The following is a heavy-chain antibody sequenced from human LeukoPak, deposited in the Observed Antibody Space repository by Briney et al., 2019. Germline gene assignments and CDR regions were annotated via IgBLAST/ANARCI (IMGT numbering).Heavy chain of an antibody. CDR1: GGSISSYY. J-gene: IGHJ5*02. Sequence: PSETLSLTCTVSGGSISSYYWSWLRQPAGKGLEWIGRIYTSGSTNYNPSLKSRVTMSVDTSKNQFSLKLSSVTAADTAVYYCARANVLLWFGESFGGDNWFDPWGQGTLVTVSS. CDR2: IYTSGST. D-gene: IGHD3-10*01. CDR3: ARANVLLWFGESFGGDNWFDP. V-gene: IGHV4-4*07.